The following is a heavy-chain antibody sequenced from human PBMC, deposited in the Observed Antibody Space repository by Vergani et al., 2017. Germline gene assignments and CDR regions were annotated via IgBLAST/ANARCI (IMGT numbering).Heavy chain of an antibody. CDR2: IKQDGSEK. D-gene: IGHD3-3*01. Sequence: EVQLVESGGGLVQPGGSPRLSCAASGFTFSIYWMSWVRQAPGKGLEWVANIKQDGSEKYYVDSVKGRFTISRDNAKNSLYLQMNSLRAEDTAVYYCARGLRRFWSGPIKAFDIWGQGTMVTVSS. V-gene: IGHV3-7*04. J-gene: IGHJ3*02. CDR3: ARGLRRFWSGPIKAFDI. CDR1: GFTFSIYW.